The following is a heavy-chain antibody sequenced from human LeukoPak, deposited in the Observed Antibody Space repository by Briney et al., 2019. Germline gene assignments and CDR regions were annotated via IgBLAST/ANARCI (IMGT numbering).Heavy chain of an antibody. D-gene: IGHD7-27*01. CDR3: ARDALRNRHWGAWFDP. CDR2: INPNSGGT. Sequence: GASVKVSCKASGYTFTGYYMHWVRQAPGQGLGWMGWINPNSGGTNYAQKFQGRVTMTRDTSISTAYMELSRLRSDDTAVYYCARDALRNRHWGAWFDPWGQGTLVTVSS. CDR1: GYTFTGYY. J-gene: IGHJ5*02. V-gene: IGHV1-2*02.